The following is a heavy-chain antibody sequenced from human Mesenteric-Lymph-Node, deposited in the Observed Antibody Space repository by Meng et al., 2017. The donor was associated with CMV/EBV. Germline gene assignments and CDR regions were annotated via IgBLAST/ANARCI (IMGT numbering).Heavy chain of an antibody. CDR3: ARGRGIRARPGGAAFDS. J-gene: IGHJ4*02. D-gene: IGHD6-6*01. V-gene: IGHV4-34*01. Sequence: YGGSFIGYYWSWIRQPPGKGLEWIGEMTDSGSTNYNPSLKSRVAMSVDTSKNQFSLMLSSVTAADTAVYYCARGRGIRARPGGAAFDSWGQGTLVTVSS. CDR1: GGSFIGYY. CDR2: MTDSGST.